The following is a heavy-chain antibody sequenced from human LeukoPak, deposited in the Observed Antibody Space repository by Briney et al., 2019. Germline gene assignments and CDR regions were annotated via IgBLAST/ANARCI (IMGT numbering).Heavy chain of an antibody. Sequence: SVKVSCKASGGTFSSYTISWVRQAPGQGLEWMGRIIPILGIANYAQKFQGRVTITADESTSTAYMELSSLRSEDTAVYYCARVTTGYYYMDVWGKGTTVTVSS. CDR3: ARVTTGYYYMDV. V-gene: IGHV1-69*02. J-gene: IGHJ6*03. CDR1: GGTFSSYT. D-gene: IGHD4-17*01. CDR2: IIPILGIA.